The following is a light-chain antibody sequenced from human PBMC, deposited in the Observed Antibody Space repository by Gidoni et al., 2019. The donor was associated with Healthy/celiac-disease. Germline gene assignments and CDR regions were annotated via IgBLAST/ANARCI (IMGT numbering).Light chain of an antibody. Sequence: QSVLPQSPSASGTPGQRVTIPCSGSSSNIGSNTVTWYQQLPGTAPKLLIYSNNQRPSGVPDRFSGSKSGTSASLAISGLQSEDEADYYCAAWDDSLNGVVFGGGTKLTVL. J-gene: IGLJ2*01. V-gene: IGLV1-44*01. CDR1: SSNIGSNT. CDR3: AAWDDSLNGVV. CDR2: SNN.